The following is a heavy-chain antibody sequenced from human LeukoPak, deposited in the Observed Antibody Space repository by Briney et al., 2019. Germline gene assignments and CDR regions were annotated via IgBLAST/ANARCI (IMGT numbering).Heavy chain of an antibody. CDR2: IYYSGRT. Sequence: SETLSLTCTVSGGSISSYFWSWIRQPPGKGLEWIGHIYYSGRTNYSPSLKSRVTISVDTSKNQFSLILSSVTAADTAVYYCARGLAAAGHLTAVDYWGQGTLVTVSS. V-gene: IGHV4-59*01. CDR1: GGSISSYF. D-gene: IGHD6-13*01. CDR3: ARGLAAAGHLTAVDY. J-gene: IGHJ4*02.